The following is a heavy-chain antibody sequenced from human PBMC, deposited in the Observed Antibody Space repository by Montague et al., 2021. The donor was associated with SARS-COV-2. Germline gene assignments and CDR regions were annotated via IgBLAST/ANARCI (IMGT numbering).Heavy chain of an antibody. CDR3: AKVDPVFP. V-gene: IGHV3-23*03. J-gene: IGHJ4*02. D-gene: IGHD1-14*01. CDR2: IYGATCRT. Sequence: SLRLSCAASGFTFSSSALSLVRQAPGKGLEWVSNIYGATCRTFYSDSVKGRFTMSRENSKNTLYLQMNSLRVYDTAVYYCAKVDPVFPWGQGTLVTVSS. CDR1: GFTFSSSA.